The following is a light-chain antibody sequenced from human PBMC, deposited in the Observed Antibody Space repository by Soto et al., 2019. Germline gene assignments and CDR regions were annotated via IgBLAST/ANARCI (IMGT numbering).Light chain of an antibody. V-gene: IGLV2-8*01. CDR3: RSFAGGGNPVL. CDR1: SSDVGGYNY. J-gene: IGLJ2*01. Sequence: QSALTQPPSASGSLGQSVTISCTGTSSDVGGYNYVSWHQQHPGKAPKVMIYEVTKRPPGVPDRFSGSKSGNTASLTVSGLQAEDEADYYCRSFAGGGNPVLLGGGTKPPS. CDR2: EVT.